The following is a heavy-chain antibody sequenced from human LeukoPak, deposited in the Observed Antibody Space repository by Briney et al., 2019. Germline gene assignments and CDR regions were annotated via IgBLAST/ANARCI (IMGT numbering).Heavy chain of an antibody. Sequence: PSETLSLTCTVSGGSISSSSYYWGWIRQPPGKGLEWIGSIYYSGSTYYNPSLKSRVTISVDTSKNQFSLKLSSVTAADTAVYYCAGTHIVVVRSWFDPWGQGTLVTVSS. D-gene: IGHD2-21*01. CDR1: GGSISSSSYY. J-gene: IGHJ5*02. V-gene: IGHV4-39*07. CDR2: IYYSGST. CDR3: AGTHIVVVRSWFDP.